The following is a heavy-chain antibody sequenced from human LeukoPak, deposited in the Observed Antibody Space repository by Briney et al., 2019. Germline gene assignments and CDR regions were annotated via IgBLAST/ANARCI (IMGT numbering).Heavy chain of an antibody. CDR3: AGALTRSIAVFDY. J-gene: IGHJ4*02. CDR1: GGSFSGYY. D-gene: IGHD6-19*01. CDR2: IYYSGST. V-gene: IGHV4-59*01. Sequence: SETLSLTCAVYGGSFSGYYWSWIRQPPGKGLECIGYIYYSGSTNYNPSLKSRVTISVDTSKNQFSLKLNSVTAADTAVYYCAGALTRSIAVFDYWGQGTLVTVSS.